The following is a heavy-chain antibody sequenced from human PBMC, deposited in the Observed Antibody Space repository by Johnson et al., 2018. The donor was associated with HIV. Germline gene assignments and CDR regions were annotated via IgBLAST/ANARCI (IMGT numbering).Heavy chain of an antibody. D-gene: IGHD3-22*01. CDR3: ARGVGLVDGMIVDAFDI. Sequence: VQLVESGGGVVQPGGSLRLSCTASGFTVSSNYMSWVRQAPGKGLEWVSVIYSGGSTTYYADSVKGRFTISRDNSKNTLYLQMNSLRAEDTAVYYCARGVGLVDGMIVDAFDIWGQGTMVTVSS. CDR2: IYSGGSTT. J-gene: IGHJ3*02. CDR1: GFTVSSNY. V-gene: IGHV3-66*01.